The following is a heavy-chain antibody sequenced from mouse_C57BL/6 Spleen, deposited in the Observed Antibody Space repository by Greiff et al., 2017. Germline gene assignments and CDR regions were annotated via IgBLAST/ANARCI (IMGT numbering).Heavy chain of an antibody. D-gene: IGHD1-1*01. CDR1: GYSITSGYY. Sequence: EVKLVESGPGLVKPSQSLSLTCSVTGYSITSGYYWNWIRQFPGNKLEWMGYISYDGSNNYNPSLKNRISITRDTSKNQFCLQLNSVTTEDTATYDCAREGSSYVWYFDVWGTGTTVTVAS. CDR3: AREGSSYVWYFDV. J-gene: IGHJ1*03. V-gene: IGHV3-6*01. CDR2: ISYDGSN.